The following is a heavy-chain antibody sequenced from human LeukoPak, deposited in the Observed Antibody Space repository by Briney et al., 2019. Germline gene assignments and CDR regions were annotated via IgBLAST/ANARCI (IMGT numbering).Heavy chain of an antibody. Sequence: PGGSLRLSCGASGFTFSNAWMSWVRQAPGKGLEWVGRIKSETDGGTTDYAAPVKGRFTISRDDSKSTLYLQMNSLKTEDTAVYYCSGCSSTSCSSLYMDVWGQGTTVTVSS. J-gene: IGHJ6*03. D-gene: IGHD2-2*01. CDR3: SGCSSTSCSSLYMDV. CDR2: IKSETDGGTT. V-gene: IGHV3-15*01. CDR1: GFTFSNAW.